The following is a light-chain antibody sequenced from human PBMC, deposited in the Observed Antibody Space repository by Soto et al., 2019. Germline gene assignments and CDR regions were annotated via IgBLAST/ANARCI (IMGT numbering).Light chain of an antibody. J-gene: IGLJ2*01. CDR2: SNN. CDR3: AAWDDSLSGV. V-gene: IGLV1-47*02. Sequence: QSVLTQPPSASGTPGQRVTISCSGIDSNIGTNYVYWFQQLPVTAPKLLIYSNNQRPSGVPDRFSGSKSGTSASLAISGLRSEDEAHYYCAAWDDSLSGVFGGGTKVTVL. CDR1: DSNIGTNY.